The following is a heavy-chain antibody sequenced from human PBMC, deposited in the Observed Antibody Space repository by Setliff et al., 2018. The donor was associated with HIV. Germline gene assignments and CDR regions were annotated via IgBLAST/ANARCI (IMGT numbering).Heavy chain of an antibody. V-gene: IGHV4-31*03. D-gene: IGHD1-1*01. J-gene: IGHJ4*02. CDR1: RGSISSTSHY. Sequence: SETLSLTCIVSRGSISSTSHYWGWVRQSPGRRLEGIGYIYNSGGTYYNPSLKSRSTMSIDTSKSPFSLNLNSVTAADTADYYCARGTTSITFDYWSQGTLVTVSS. CDR2: IYNSGGT. CDR3: ARGTTSITFDY.